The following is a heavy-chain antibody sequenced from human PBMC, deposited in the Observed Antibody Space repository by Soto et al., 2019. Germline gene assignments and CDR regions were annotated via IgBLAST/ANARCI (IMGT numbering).Heavy chain of an antibody. V-gene: IGHV3-23*01. D-gene: IGHD2-8*01. CDR1: GFTFSSYA. J-gene: IGHJ4*02. Sequence: EVQLLESGGGLVQPGGSLRLSCAASGFTFSSYAMSWVRQAPGQGLEWVSAISGSGGSTYYADPVKGRFTISRDNSKNWLYLQMNGLRAEDTAVYYCAKGSVLMVYAPLDYWGQGTLVTVSS. CDR3: AKGSVLMVYAPLDY. CDR2: ISGSGGST.